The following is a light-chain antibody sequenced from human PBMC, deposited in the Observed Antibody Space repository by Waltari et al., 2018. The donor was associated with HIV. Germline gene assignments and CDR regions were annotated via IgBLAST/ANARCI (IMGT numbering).Light chain of an antibody. J-gene: IGLJ3*02. V-gene: IGLV3-21*04. Sequence: SYVLTQPPSVSVAPGKTARITCGGNNIGSKSVHWYQQKPGQAPVLVIYDDSDRPSGIPERFAGAKSGNTATLTISRVEAGDEADYYCQVWDSSSDHWVFGGGTKLTVL. CDR1: NIGSKS. CDR2: DDS. CDR3: QVWDSSSDHWV.